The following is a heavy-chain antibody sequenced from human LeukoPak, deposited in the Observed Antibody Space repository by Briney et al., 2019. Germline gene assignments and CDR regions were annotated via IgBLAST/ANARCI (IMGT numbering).Heavy chain of an antibody. D-gene: IGHD2/OR15-2a*01. CDR2: INTNTRNP. J-gene: IGHJ3*01. CDR3: ARDHVKLGSTFHPFDAFDV. Sequence: GASVKVSCKASGYTFTSYAMNWVRQAPGQGLEWMGWINTNTRNPTYAQGFTGRFVFSLDTSVSTAYLQISSLKAEDTAVYYCARDHVKLGSTFHPFDAFDVWGQGTLVTVSS. CDR1: GYTFTSYA. V-gene: IGHV7-4-1*02.